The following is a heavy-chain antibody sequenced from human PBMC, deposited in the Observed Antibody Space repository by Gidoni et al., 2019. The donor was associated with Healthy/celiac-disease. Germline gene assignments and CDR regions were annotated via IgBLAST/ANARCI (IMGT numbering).Heavy chain of an antibody. CDR3: AKQEQLGDWFDP. J-gene: IGHJ5*02. CDR2: ISGSGGST. Sequence: EVQLVESGGGLVQPGGSLRLSCEAAGFTFSSYAMSWVRQAPGKGLGWVSAISGSGGSTYYADSVKGRFTISRDNSKNTLYLQMNSLRAEDTAVYYCAKQEQLGDWFDPWGQGTLVTVSS. D-gene: IGHD3-16*01. V-gene: IGHV3-23*04. CDR1: GFTFSSYA.